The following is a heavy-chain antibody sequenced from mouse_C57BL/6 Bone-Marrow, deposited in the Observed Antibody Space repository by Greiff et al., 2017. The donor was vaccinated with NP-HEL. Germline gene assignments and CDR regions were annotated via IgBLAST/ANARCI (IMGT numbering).Heavy chain of an antibody. J-gene: IGHJ4*01. Sequence: VQRVESGAELVRPGTSVKMSCKASGYTFTNYWIGWAKQRPGHGLEWIGDIYPGGGYTNYNEKFKGKATLTADKSSSTAYMQFSSLTSEDSAIYYCARTAMVTTGNYYAMDYWGQGTSVTVSS. CDR2: IYPGGGYT. V-gene: IGHV1-63*01. CDR3: ARTAMVTTGNYYAMDY. CDR1: GYTFTNYW. D-gene: IGHD2-2*01.